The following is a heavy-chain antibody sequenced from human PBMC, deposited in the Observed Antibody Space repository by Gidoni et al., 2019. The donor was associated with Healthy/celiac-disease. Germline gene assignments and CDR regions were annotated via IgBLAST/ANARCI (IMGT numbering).Heavy chain of an antibody. CDR2: IYSGGST. D-gene: IGHD1-26*01. CDR3: AGTLRPPEVGRGY. Sequence: EVQLVESGGGLVQPGGSLRLSCAAAGFTVSSNYMSWVRQAPGKGLEWVSVIYSGGSTYYADSVKGRFTISRDNSKNTLYLQMNSLRAEDTAVYYCAGTLRPPEVGRGYWGQGTLVTVSS. CDR1: GFTVSSNY. V-gene: IGHV3-66*02. J-gene: IGHJ4*02.